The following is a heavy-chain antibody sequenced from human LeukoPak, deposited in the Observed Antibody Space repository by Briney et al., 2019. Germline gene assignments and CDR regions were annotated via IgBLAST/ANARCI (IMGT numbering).Heavy chain of an antibody. V-gene: IGHV3-48*03. D-gene: IGHD3-22*01. Sequence: PGGSLRLSCAASGFTFSSYEMNWVRQAPGKGLEWVSYIGRSGSTIYYADSVKGRFTISRDNARNLLYPQMHSLRAEDTAVYYCARDGFTSGSWFDPWGQGTLVTVSS. J-gene: IGHJ5*02. CDR2: IGRSGSTI. CDR1: GFTFSSYE. CDR3: ARDGFTSGSWFDP.